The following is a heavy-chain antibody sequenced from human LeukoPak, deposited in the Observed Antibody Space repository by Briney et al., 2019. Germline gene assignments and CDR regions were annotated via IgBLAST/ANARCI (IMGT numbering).Heavy chain of an antibody. Sequence: PSETLSLTCTVSGGSISGHYWNWIRQSPEKGLEWIGYIYDSGTANYNPSPKSRVAISIDTSKNQFSLSLNSLTAADTAIYFCARKNFYPYWYFDVWGRGTLVTVSS. CDR1: GGSISGHY. J-gene: IGHJ2*01. V-gene: IGHV4-59*08. CDR3: ARKNFYPYWYFDV. D-gene: IGHD3-3*01. CDR2: IYDSGTA.